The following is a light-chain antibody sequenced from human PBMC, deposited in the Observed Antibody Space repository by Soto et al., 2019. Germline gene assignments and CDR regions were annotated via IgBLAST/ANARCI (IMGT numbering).Light chain of an antibody. V-gene: IGKV3-20*01. J-gene: IGKJ1*01. Sequence: VLTQSPGTLSLSPGERTTLSCRASQNIRGNELAWYQQKPGQPPRLLIYLGSSRAPGIPDRFSGRGSRTEFTLSISTLEPEDSAVYYGQDDGTSAPWTVGQGTRVEIK. CDR3: QDDGTSAPWT. CDR2: LGS. CDR1: QNIRGNE.